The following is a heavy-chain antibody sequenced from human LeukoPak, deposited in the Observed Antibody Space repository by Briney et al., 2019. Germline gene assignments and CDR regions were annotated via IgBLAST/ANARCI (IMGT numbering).Heavy chain of an antibody. Sequence: SYALSPTCTVPGGSVSSGSYYWNWIRQPPGKGLEWIGYIYYSGSTNYNPSLKSRVTISVDTSKNQFSLKLSSVTAADTAVYYCARETGDRVAFDIWGQGTMVTVSS. V-gene: IGHV4-61*01. CDR2: IYYSGST. CDR3: ARETGDRVAFDI. D-gene: IGHD3-10*01. J-gene: IGHJ3*02. CDR1: GGSVSSGSYY.